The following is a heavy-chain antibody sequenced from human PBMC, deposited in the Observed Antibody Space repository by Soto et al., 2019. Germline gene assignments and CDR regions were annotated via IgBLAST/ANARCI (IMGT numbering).Heavy chain of an antibody. J-gene: IGHJ4*02. CDR1: GGSISSSSYY. Sequence: SETLSLTCTVSGGSISSSSYYWGWIRQPPGKGLEWIGYMYDSANRNYNPSLKSRVTISVDTSKRQFSLRLNAVTTADTAVYYCASVYFFHSESYSYLDYWGQGTLVTVSS. V-gene: IGHV4-61*05. CDR2: MYDSANR. CDR3: ASVYFFHSESYSYLDY. D-gene: IGHD3-10*01.